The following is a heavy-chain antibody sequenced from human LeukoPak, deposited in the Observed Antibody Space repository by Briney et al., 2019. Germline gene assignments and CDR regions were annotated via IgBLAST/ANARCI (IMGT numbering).Heavy chain of an antibody. V-gene: IGHV4-34*01. CDR1: GGSFSGYY. CDR2: INHSGST. Sequence: SETLSLTCAVYGGSFSGYYWSWIRQPPGKGLEWIGEINHSGSTNYNPSLKSRVTISVDTSKNQFYPNLSSVTAADAAVYYCARAAEGWYFDLWGRGTLVTVSS. J-gene: IGHJ2*01. CDR3: ARAAEGWYFDL.